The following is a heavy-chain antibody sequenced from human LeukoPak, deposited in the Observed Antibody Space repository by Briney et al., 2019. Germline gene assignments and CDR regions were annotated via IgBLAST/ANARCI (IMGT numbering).Heavy chain of an antibody. Sequence: PSETLSLTCTVSGGSISSGGYYWSWIRQHPGKGLEWIGYIYYSGSTYYNPSLKSRVTISVDTSKNQFSLKLSSVTAADTAVYYCARGDWNDVGGYYFDYWGQGTLVTVSS. CDR2: IYYSGST. D-gene: IGHD1-1*01. CDR3: ARGDWNDVGGYYFDY. J-gene: IGHJ4*02. V-gene: IGHV4-31*03. CDR1: GGSISSGGYY.